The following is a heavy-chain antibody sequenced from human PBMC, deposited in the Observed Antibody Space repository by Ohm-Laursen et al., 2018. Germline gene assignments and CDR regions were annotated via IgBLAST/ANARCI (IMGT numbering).Heavy chain of an antibody. D-gene: IGHD3-16*01. CDR1: GFTFSIYW. CDR2: INPDGSTI. Sequence: SLRLSCAAFGFTFSIYWMHWVRQAPGKGLVWVSHINPDGSTITYADSLRGRFTITRDNAKNTLYLQMNSLRAEDTAVYYCARDGGSYQDDVFDIWGQGTMVTVSS. V-gene: IGHV3-74*01. CDR3: ARDGGSYQDDVFDI. J-gene: IGHJ3*02.